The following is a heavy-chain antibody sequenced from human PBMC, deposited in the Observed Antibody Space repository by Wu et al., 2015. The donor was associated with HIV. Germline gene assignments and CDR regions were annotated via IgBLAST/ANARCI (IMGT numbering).Heavy chain of an antibody. CDR3: ARDRFPPGHGGDYYFDS. D-gene: IGHD3-16*01. Sequence: QVQLVQSGAEVKKPGASVKVSCKASGYTFTGYYMHWVRQAPGQGLEWMGWINPNSGSTNYAQKFQGRVTMTRDTSISTAFMELSRLRSDDTAVYFCARDRFPPGHGGDYYFDSWGQGTLVTVSS. CDR1: GYTFTGYY. V-gene: IGHV1-2*02. CDR2: INPNSGST. J-gene: IGHJ4*02.